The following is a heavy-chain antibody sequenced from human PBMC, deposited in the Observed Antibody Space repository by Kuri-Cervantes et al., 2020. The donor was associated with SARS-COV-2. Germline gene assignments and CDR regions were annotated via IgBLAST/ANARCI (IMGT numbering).Heavy chain of an antibody. CDR1: GYTFTGYY. V-gene: IGHV1-2*04. CDR3: ARGGITGTTGNWYFDL. CDR2: INPNSGGT. D-gene: IGHD1-7*01. Sequence: VKVPCKASGYTFTGYYMHWVRQAPGQGLEWMGWINPNSGGTNYAQKFQGWVTMTRDTSISTAYMELSRLRSDDTAVYYCARGGITGTTGNWYFDLWGRGTLVTVSS. J-gene: IGHJ2*01.